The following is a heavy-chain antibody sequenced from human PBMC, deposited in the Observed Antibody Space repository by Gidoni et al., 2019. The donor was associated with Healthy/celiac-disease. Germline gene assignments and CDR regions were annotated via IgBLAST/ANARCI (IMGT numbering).Heavy chain of an antibody. J-gene: IGHJ4*02. CDR3: ARDADVDTADAPLDY. CDR1: AFTFSSDA. CDR2: ISYDGSNK. V-gene: IGHV3-30*01. Sequence: QVKLVESGGGVVQPGRSLRLHCAASAFTFSSDAMHWVRQAPGKGLEWVAVISYDGSNKYYADSVKGRFTISRDNSKNTLYLQMNSLRAEDTAVYYCARDADVDTADAPLDYWGQGTLVTVSS. D-gene: IGHD5-18*01.